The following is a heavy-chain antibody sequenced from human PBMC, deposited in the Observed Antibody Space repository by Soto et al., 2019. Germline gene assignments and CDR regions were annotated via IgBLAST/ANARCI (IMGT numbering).Heavy chain of an antibody. CDR2: ISYSGST. CDR3: ARVITVTIQLSRTFDY. D-gene: IGHD4-17*01. V-gene: IGHV4-39*02. CDR1: GGSISSSGYY. Sequence: QLQLQESGPGLVKPSETLSLTCTVSGGSISSSGYYWGWIRQPPGKGLEWIGSISYSGSTFYNPSLKNRVTISVDTSRNHFSLKLNSVTAADTAMYYCARVITVTIQLSRTFDYWGQGTLVTVSS. J-gene: IGHJ4*02.